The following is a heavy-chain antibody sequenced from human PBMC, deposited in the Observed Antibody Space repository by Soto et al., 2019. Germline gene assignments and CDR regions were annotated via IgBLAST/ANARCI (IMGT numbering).Heavy chain of an antibody. D-gene: IGHD2-2*01. J-gene: IGHJ6*04. CDR3: ASRGQLLDYYYYGMDV. V-gene: IGHV4-30-2*01. CDR2: IYHSGST. CDR1: GGSISSGGYS. Sequence: SETLSLTCAVSGGSISSGGYSWSWIRQPPGKGLEWIGYIYHSGSTYYNPSLKSRVTISVDRSKNQFSLKLSSVTAADTAVYYCASRGQLLDYYYYGMDVWGKETTFTVAS.